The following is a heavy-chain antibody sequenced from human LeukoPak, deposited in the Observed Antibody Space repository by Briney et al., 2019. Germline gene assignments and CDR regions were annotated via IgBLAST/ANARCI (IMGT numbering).Heavy chain of an antibody. J-gene: IGHJ4*02. CDR1: GYPFTSYG. D-gene: IGHD3-10*01. V-gene: IGHV1-18*01. CDR2: ISTYNGNT. Sequence: ASVKVSCKASGYPFTSYGISWVRQAPGQGLEWMGWISTYNGNTNYAQKFQGRVTMTTDTSTSTAYTELRSLRSDDTAVYYCARDIVTMIRGAIGYWGQGTLVTVSS. CDR3: ARDIVTMIRGAIGY.